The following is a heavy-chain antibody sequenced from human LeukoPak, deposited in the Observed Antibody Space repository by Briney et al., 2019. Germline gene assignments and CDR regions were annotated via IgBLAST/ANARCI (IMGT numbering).Heavy chain of an antibody. CDR2: INPNSGGT. J-gene: IGHJ4*02. CDR1: GYTFTGYY. D-gene: IGHD3-3*01. Sequence: ASVKVSCKASGYTFTGYYMHWVRQSPGQGLEWMGWINPNSGGTNYAQKFQGRVTMTRDTSISTAYMELSRLRSDDTAVYYCARDRPEEGWYYDFWSGPQSTTDYWGQGTLVTVSS. V-gene: IGHV1-2*02. CDR3: ARDRPEEGWYYDFWSGPQSTTDY.